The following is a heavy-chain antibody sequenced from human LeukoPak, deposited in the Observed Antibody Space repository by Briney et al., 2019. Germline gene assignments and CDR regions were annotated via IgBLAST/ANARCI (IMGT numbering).Heavy chain of an antibody. J-gene: IGHJ4*02. CDR2: ISYDGNDK. CDR3: AKSTAPAGYYLDY. Sequence: QSGGSLRLSCVVSGFTFSGNHMNWDRQAPGKGLEWVAIISYDGNDKDYADSVRGRFTISRDNSKNTLYLQMNSLRGEDTAVYYCAKSTAPAGYYLDYWGQGILVTVSS. D-gene: IGHD2-2*01. V-gene: IGHV3-30*18. CDR1: GFTFSGNH.